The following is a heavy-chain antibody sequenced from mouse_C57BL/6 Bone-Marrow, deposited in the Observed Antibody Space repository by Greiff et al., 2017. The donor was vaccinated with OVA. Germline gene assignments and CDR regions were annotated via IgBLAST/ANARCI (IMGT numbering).Heavy chain of an antibody. J-gene: IGHJ3*01. CDR2: IDPSYSYT. Sequence: VQLQQPGAELVRPGTSVKLSCKASGYTFTSYWMHWVKQRPGQGLEWIGVIDPSYSYTNYNQKFKGKATLTVDTSSSTAYMQLSSLTSEDSAVYYCLMVTRGWFAYWGQGTLVTVSA. D-gene: IGHD2-2*01. V-gene: IGHV1-59*01. CDR3: LMVTRGWFAY. CDR1: GYTFTSYW.